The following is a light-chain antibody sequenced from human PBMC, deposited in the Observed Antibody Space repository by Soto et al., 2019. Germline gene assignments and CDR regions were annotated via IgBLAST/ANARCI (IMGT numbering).Light chain of an antibody. CDR2: EVS. CDR3: AAWDDSLNGYV. Sequence: QSVLTQPASVSGSPGQSITISCTGTSSDVGGYNYVSWYQQHPGKAPKLMIYEVSNRPSGVSNRFSGSKSGTSASPAISGLQSEDEADYYCAAWDDSLNGYVFGTGTKVTVL. V-gene: IGLV2-14*01. CDR1: SSDVGGYNY. J-gene: IGLJ1*01.